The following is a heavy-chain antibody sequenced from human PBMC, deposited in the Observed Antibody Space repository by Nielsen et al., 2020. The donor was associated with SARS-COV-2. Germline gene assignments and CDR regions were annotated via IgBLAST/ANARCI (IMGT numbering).Heavy chain of an antibody. J-gene: IGHJ4*02. V-gene: IGHV3-30*03. CDR2: ISYDGSNK. D-gene: IGHD6-19*01. Sequence: GGSLRLSCAASGFTFSSYGMHWVRQAPGKGLEWVAVISYDGSNKYYADSVKGRFTISRDNSKNTLYLQMNSLRAEDKAVYYCASSGWLDYWGQGTRVTVSS. CDR3: ASSGWLDY. CDR1: GFTFSSYG.